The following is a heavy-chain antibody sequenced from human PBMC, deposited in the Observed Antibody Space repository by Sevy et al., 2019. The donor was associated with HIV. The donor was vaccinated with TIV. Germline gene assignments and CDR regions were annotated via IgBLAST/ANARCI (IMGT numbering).Heavy chain of an antibody. CDR1: GGSSSGYY. CDR3: ARGGIMATTEYGMDV. CDR2: ISHRGST. J-gene: IGHJ6*02. V-gene: IGHV4-34*01. D-gene: IGHD1-1*01. Sequence: SETLSLTCAVSGGSSSGYYLAWIRQSPGKGLEWIGEISHRGSTKYNPSLKSRVSISVDTSKDQISLRLTSLTAADTAVYYCARGGIMATTEYGMDVWGQGTTVTVSS.